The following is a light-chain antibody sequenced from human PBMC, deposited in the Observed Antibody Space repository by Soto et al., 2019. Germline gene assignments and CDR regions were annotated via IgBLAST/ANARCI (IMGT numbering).Light chain of an antibody. CDR2: DVS. CDR3: SSYTCRSTTRRV. V-gene: IGLV2-14*01. Sequence: QSALTQPASVSGSPGQSITISCTGTSSDVGGYTYVSWYQQHPGKSPKLMIYDVSNRPSGVSTRFSGSKSGNTASLTISGLQAEYEADYYCSSYTCRSTTRRVFGTGTKLTVL. CDR1: SSDVGGYTY. J-gene: IGLJ1*01.